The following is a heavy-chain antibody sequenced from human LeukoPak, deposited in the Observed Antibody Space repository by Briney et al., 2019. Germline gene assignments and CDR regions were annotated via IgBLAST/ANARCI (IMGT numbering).Heavy chain of an antibody. CDR2: INHSGST. D-gene: IGHD3-16*01. Sequence: KPSETLSLTCAVYGGSFSGYYWSWIRQPPGKGVEWIGEINHSGSTNYNPSLKSRVTISVDTSKNQFSLKLSSVTAADTAMYYCGRHFPIALRGGGYYYTMDVWGRGTTVTVSS. CDR1: GGSFSGYY. J-gene: IGHJ6*02. V-gene: IGHV4-34*01. CDR3: GRHFPIALRGGGYYYTMDV.